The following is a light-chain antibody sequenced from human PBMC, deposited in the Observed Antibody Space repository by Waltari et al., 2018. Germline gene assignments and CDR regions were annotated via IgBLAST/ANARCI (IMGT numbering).Light chain of an antibody. J-gene: IGKJ1*01. V-gene: IGKV3-20*01. CDR1: QSVSSRY. CDR2: GAY. Sequence: EIVLTQSPGTLSLSPGERVTLSCRASQSVSSRYLAWYQRKPGQAPRLLIYGAYSRATGIPDRFSGSGSGTDFTLTISRLEPEDFAVYYCQQYATSWTFGQGTKVEIE. CDR3: QQYATSWT.